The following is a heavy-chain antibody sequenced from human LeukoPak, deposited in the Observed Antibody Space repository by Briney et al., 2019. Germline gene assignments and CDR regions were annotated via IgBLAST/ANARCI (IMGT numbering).Heavy chain of an antibody. D-gene: IGHD1-7*01. CDR3: ARLSIPGITGTTFRGWFDP. CDR2: IYYSGST. Sequence: MSSETLSLTCTVSGGSIISSSYYWGWIRQPPGKGLEWIGSIYYSGSTYYNPSLKSRVTISVDTSKNQFSLKLSSVTAADTAVYYCARLSIPGITGTTFRGWFDPWGQGTLVTVSS. CDR1: GGSIISSSYY. J-gene: IGHJ5*02. V-gene: IGHV4-39*01.